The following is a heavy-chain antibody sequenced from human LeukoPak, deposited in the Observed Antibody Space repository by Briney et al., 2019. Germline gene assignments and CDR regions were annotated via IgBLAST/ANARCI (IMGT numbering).Heavy chain of an antibody. CDR2: IYASGST. J-gene: IGHJ5*02. Sequence: SETLSLTCTVSGGSINSFYWNWIRQPAGKGLEWIRRIYASGSTNYNPSFKSRVTMSVDTSKNQFSLKLSSVTAADTAVYYCARGSTVSVFDPWGQGTLVTVSS. V-gene: IGHV4-4*07. CDR3: ARGSTVSVFDP. D-gene: IGHD1-20*01. CDR1: GGSINSFY.